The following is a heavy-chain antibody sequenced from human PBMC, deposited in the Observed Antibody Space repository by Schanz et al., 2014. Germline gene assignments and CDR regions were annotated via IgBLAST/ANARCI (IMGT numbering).Heavy chain of an antibody. J-gene: IGHJ3*02. V-gene: IGHV3-15*04. Sequence: EVPLVESGGGLAQPGGSLRLSCSGSGFTFSEVYMSWVRQAPGKGLEWVGRIENNANGATTDYAAPVKGRFTVSRDDSRNTLYLQMNTLRTDDTALYYCTTFNDRDALYIWGQGTMVSVSS. D-gene: IGHD2-8*01. CDR2: IENNANGATT. CDR1: GFTFSEVY. CDR3: TTFNDRDALYI.